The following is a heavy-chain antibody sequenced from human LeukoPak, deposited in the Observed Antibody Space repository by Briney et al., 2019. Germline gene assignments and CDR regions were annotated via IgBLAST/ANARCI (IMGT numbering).Heavy chain of an antibody. Sequence: GGSLRLSCAASGFTFSSYAMSWVRQAPGKGLEWVSAISGSGGSTYYADSVKGRFTISRDDSKNTAYLQMNSLKTEDTAVYYCTSPEDLTMIGKSWGQGTLVTVSS. J-gene: IGHJ4*02. CDR2: ISGSGGST. CDR1: GFTFSSYA. D-gene: IGHD3-22*01. V-gene: IGHV3-23*01. CDR3: TSPEDLTMIGKS.